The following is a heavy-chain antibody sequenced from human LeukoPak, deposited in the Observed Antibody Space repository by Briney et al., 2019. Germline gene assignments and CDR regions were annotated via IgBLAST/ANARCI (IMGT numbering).Heavy chain of an antibody. CDR1: GFTFSGYN. Sequence: GGSLRLSCAASGFTFSGYNMNWVRQAPGKGLEWISYITTSSSSKSYADSVKGRFSISRDNAKNSLYLQMKNLRAADTAVYYCVRTHPPFYMDVWGKGTTVTVSS. J-gene: IGHJ6*03. V-gene: IGHV3-48*01. CDR2: ITTSSSSK. CDR3: VRTHPPFYMDV.